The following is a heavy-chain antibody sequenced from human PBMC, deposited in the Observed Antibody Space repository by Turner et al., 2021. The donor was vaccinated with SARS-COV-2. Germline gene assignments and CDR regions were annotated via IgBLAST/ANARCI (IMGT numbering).Heavy chain of an antibody. CDR2: IYSGGST. V-gene: IGHV3-53*01. CDR1: GFTVSSNY. D-gene: IGHD2-2*01. J-gene: IGHJ6*02. CDR3: ARGHVPAASNFYYYYYYGMDV. Sequence: EVQLVESGGGLIQPGGSLRLSSAASGFTVSSNYMSWVRQAPGKGLEWVSVIYSGGSTYYADSVKGRFTISRDNSKNTLYLQMNSLRAEDTAVYYCARGHVPAASNFYYYYYYGMDVWGQGTTVTVSS.